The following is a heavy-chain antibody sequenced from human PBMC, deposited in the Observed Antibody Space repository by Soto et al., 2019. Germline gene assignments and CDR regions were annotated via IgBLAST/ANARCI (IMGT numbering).Heavy chain of an antibody. CDR1: GGSVSSGSYY. V-gene: IGHV4-61*01. D-gene: IGHD5-12*01. Sequence: SETLSLTCTVSGGSVSSGSYYWSWIRQPPGKGLEWIGYIYYSGGTNYNPSLKSRGTISVDTYKNQFSLKLSSVTAADTAVYYCASRGYNFEAFDIWGQGTMVNVSS. J-gene: IGHJ3*02. CDR3: ASRGYNFEAFDI. CDR2: IYYSGGT.